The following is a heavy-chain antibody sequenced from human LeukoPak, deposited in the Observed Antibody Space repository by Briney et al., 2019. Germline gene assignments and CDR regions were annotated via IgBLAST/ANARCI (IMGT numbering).Heavy chain of an antibody. D-gene: IGHD6-13*01. Sequence: GGSLRLSCAASGFTFSSYSMNWVRQAPGKGLEWVSSISSSSSYIYYADSVKGRFTISRDNAKNSLYLQMNSLRAEDTAVYYCARALESRDSSCWGQRTLVTVSS. V-gene: IGHV3-21*01. CDR3: ARALESRDSSC. CDR2: ISSSSSYI. J-gene: IGHJ4*02. CDR1: GFTFSSYS.